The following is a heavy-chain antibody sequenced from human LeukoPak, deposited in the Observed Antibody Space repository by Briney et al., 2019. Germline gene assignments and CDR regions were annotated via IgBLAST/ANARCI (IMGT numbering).Heavy chain of an antibody. CDR3: AREEGGYYDRSGPSDY. D-gene: IGHD3-22*01. Sequence: ASVKVSCKASGYTFTGYYMHWVRQAPGQGLEWMGRINPNSGGTNYAQKFQGRVTMTRDTSISTAYMELSRLRSDDTAVYYCAREEGGYYDRSGPSDYWGQGTLVTVSS. CDR2: INPNSGGT. CDR1: GYTFTGYY. V-gene: IGHV1-2*06. J-gene: IGHJ4*02.